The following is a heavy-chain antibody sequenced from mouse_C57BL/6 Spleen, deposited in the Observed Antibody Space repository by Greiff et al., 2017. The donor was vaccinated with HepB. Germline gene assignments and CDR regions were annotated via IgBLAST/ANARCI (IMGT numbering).Heavy chain of an antibody. V-gene: IGHV1-55*01. CDR2: IYPGSGST. CDR3: ARTTDSNYEAWFAY. D-gene: IGHD2-5*01. CDR1: GYTFTSYW. Sequence: VKLQQPGAELVKPGASVKMSCKASGYTFTSYWITWVKQRPGQGLEWIGDIYPGSGSTNYNEKFKSKATLTVDTSSSTAYMQLSSLTSEDSAVYYCARTTDSNYEAWFAYWGQGTLVTVSA. J-gene: IGHJ3*01.